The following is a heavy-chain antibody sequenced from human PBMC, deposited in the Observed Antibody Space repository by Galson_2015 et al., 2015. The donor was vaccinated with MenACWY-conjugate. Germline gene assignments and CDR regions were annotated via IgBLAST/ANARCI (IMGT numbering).Heavy chain of an antibody. J-gene: IGHJ6*02. Sequence: TLSLTCTVSGGSISSGGYYWSWIRQHPGKGLEWIGYIYYSGSTYYNPSLKSRVTISLDTSKNQFSLKLSSVTAADTAVYYCARGPSLVRGVNHYGLDVWGQGTTVTVSS. CDR2: IYYSGST. CDR1: GGSISSGGYY. D-gene: IGHD3-10*01. V-gene: IGHV4-31*03. CDR3: ARGPSLVRGVNHYGLDV.